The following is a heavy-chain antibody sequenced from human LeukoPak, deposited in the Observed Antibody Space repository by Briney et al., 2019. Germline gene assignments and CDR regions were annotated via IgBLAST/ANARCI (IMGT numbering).Heavy chain of an antibody. CDR1: GYTLTELS. Sequence: ASVKVSCKVSGYTLTELSMHWVRQAPGKGLEWMGGFDPEDGETIYAQKFQGRVTMTEDTSTDTAYMELSSLRSEDTAVYYCARDHLDDPYYDFWSGYYNYGMDVWGQGTTVTVSS. J-gene: IGHJ6*02. CDR2: FDPEDGET. CDR3: ARDHLDDPYYDFWSGYYNYGMDV. V-gene: IGHV1-24*01. D-gene: IGHD3-3*01.